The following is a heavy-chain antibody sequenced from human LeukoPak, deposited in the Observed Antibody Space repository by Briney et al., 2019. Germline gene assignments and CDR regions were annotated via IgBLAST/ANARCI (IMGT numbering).Heavy chain of an antibody. J-gene: IGHJ4*02. CDR1: GFTFSSYA. CDR2: ISSSSSYI. D-gene: IGHD3-22*01. V-gene: IGHV3-21*01. CDR3: ARDRRGKYYYDSSGYYDPHDY. Sequence: GGSLRLSCAASGFTFSSYAMSWDRQAPGKGLEWVSSISSSSSYIYYADSVKGRFTISRDNAKNSLYLQMNSLRAEDTAVYYCARDRRGKYYYDSSGYYDPHDYWGQGTLVTVSS.